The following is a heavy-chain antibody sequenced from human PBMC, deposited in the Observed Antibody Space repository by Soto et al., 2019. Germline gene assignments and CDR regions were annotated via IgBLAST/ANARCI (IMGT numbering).Heavy chain of an antibody. CDR2: IWHDGSNK. V-gene: IGHV3-33*01. CDR1: GFTFRSYG. D-gene: IGHD1-26*01. Sequence: QVQLVESGGGMVQPGRSLRLSCAASGFTFRSYGMHWVRQAPGKGLEWVAVIWHDGSNKYYADSVKGRFTISRDNSKNTLYLQINSLRAEDTAVYYCVRGIPEGSCAFDIWGQGTMVTVSS. J-gene: IGHJ3*02. CDR3: VRGIPEGSCAFDI.